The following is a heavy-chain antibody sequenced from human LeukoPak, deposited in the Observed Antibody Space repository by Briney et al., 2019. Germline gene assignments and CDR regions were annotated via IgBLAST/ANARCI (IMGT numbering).Heavy chain of an antibody. J-gene: IGHJ6*02. V-gene: IGHV3-23*01. CDR2: IIGSGGST. Sequence: GGSLRLSCAASGFTFSTYAMTWVRQAPGKGLEWVSSIIGSGGSTIYAASVKGRFTMSRDNSKDTVYLQMNSLRAEDTAIYYCAKDRNSSRSSTYGMDVWGQGTTVTVSS. CDR3: AKDRNSSRSSTYGMDV. CDR1: GFTFSTYA. D-gene: IGHD6-19*01.